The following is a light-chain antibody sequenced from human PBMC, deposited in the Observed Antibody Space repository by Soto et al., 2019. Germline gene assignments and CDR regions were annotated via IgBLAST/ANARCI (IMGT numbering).Light chain of an antibody. CDR2: DVS. CDR1: PSVTGN. V-gene: IGKV3-15*01. Sequence: EVVVTQSPATLSVSPGERATLSCRASPSVTGNLAWYQQKPGQTPRLLIYDVSTRASGVPARFSGRGSGTEFTLTISSLQSEDFAHYYCQQYNGSPPWTFGQGTRVEIK. J-gene: IGKJ1*01. CDR3: QQYNGSPPWT.